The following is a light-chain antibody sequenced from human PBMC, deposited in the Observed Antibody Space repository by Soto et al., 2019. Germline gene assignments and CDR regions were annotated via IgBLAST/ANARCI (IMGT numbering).Light chain of an antibody. CDR3: QQSYSTPFT. CDR1: QGVGKY. V-gene: IGKV1-16*01. J-gene: IGKJ3*01. CDR2: ATS. Sequence: DIQMTQSPSSLSASVGDRVTITCWASQGVGKYLAWFQQRPGQAPKSLIYATSTLQTGGPSRFSSSGSGTDFTLTISSLQPEDVATYYCQQSYSTPFTFGPGTKVDIK.